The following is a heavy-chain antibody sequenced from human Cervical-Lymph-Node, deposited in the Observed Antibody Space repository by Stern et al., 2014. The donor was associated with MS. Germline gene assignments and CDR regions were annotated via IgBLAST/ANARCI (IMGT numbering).Heavy chain of an antibody. CDR1: GDSVSSEDYY. CDR2: IYYRGRP. V-gene: IGHV4-61*08. Sequence: QLQLQESGPGLVRPSETLSLTGTASGDSVSSEDYYWSWIRQSPGKDLEWIGYIYYRGRPNYNPSLKSRLTISIDTSKNQFSLKLISGTAADTAVYYCARSGYYGIDVWGQGTTVIVSS. CDR3: ARSGYYGIDV. J-gene: IGHJ6*02. D-gene: IGHD1-26*01.